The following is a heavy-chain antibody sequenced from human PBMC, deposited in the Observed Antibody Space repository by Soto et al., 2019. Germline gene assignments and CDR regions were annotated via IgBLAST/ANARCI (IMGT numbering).Heavy chain of an antibody. D-gene: IGHD4-17*01. Sequence: WGSLRLSCASSVFTFSIYGMHWVRQAPGKGLEWVAVISYDGSNKYYADSVKGRFTISRDNSKDTLYLQMNSLRAEDTAVYYCAKDRVMNTVIPFDYWGQGTMVTVSS. J-gene: IGHJ4*02. CDR3: AKDRVMNTVIPFDY. CDR2: ISYDGSNK. CDR1: VFTFSIYG. V-gene: IGHV3-30*18.